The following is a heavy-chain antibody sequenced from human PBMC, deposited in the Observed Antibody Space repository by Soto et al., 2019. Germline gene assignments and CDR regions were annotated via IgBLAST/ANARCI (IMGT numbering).Heavy chain of an antibody. Sequence: PSETLSLTCTVSGGSITSSSYYWGWIRPPPGKGLEWIGNIYYSGSTYYNPSLKSRVTISVDTSKNQFSLKLSSVTAADTAVYYCMLGSGWKDFDYWGQGTLVTVSS. J-gene: IGHJ4*02. CDR3: MLGSGWKDFDY. CDR1: GGSITSSSYY. D-gene: IGHD3-22*01. V-gene: IGHV4-39*01. CDR2: IYYSGST.